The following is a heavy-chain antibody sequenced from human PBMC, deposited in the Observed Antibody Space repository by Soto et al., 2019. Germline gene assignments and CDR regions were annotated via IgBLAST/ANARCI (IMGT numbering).Heavy chain of an antibody. Sequence: QVQLVQSGAEVKKPGSSVKVSCKASGGTFSSYAISWVRQAPGQGLEWMGGIIRIFGTANYAQKFQGRVTITADESTSTAYMELSSLRSEDTAVYYCAVNYYGSGSNYYYGMDVWGQGTTVTVSS. D-gene: IGHD3-10*01. J-gene: IGHJ6*02. CDR1: GGTFSSYA. V-gene: IGHV1-69*01. CDR3: AVNYYGSGSNYYYGMDV. CDR2: IIRIFGTA.